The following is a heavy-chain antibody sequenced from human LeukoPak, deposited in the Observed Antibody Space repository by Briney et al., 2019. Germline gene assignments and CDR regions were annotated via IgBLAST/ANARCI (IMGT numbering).Heavy chain of an antibody. CDR3: ARTDSRGWYDGAFDI. V-gene: IGHV3-20*04. CDR1: GFIFDDYG. Sequence: GGSLRLSCAASGFIFDDYGMSWVRQVPGKGLECVSGINWNGGSTAYADSVKGRFTISRDNAKNSLYLQMNSLRGEDTALYYCARTDSRGWYDGAFDIWGQGTMVTVSS. CDR2: INWNGGST. J-gene: IGHJ3*02. D-gene: IGHD6-19*01.